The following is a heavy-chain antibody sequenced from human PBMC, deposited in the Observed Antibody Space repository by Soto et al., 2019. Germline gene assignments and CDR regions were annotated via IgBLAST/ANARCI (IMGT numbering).Heavy chain of an antibody. CDR3: TTHLDDFWSGYYTGGDY. CDR2: IKSKTDGGTT. CDR1: GFTFSNAW. V-gene: IGHV3-15*01. J-gene: IGHJ4*01. Sequence: KSGGSLRLSCAASGFTFSNAWMSWVRQAPGKGLKWVGRIKSKTDGGTTDYAAPVKGRFTISRDDSKNTLYLQMNSLKTEDTAVYYCTTHLDDFWSGYYTGGDYWGQGTLVTVSS. D-gene: IGHD3-3*01.